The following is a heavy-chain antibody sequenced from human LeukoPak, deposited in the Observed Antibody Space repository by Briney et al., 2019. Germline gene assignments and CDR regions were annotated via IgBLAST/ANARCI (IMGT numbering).Heavy chain of an antibody. CDR1: GFTFSSYA. J-gene: IGHJ6*03. D-gene: IGHD6-6*01. CDR2: ITGSGGNT. Sequence: GGSLRLSCAASGFTFSSYAMTWVRQAPGKGLEWVSAITGSGGNTYYVDSVKGRFTISRDNSMNTLHLQMNSLRAEDTAVYYCAKSSGPNCCYYYMDVWGKGTTVTVSS. CDR3: AKSSGPNCCYYYMDV. V-gene: IGHV3-23*01.